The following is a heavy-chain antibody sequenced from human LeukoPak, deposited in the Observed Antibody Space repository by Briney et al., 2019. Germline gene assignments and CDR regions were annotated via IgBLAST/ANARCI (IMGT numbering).Heavy chain of an antibody. CDR1: GYTFTGYY. Sequence: GASVKVFCKASGYTFTGYYMHWVRQAPGQGLEWMGWINPNSGGTNYAQKFQGRVTMTRDTSISTAYMELSRLRSDDTAVYYCAREKRVAGSRGGFDPWGQGTLVTVSS. D-gene: IGHD6-19*01. CDR2: INPNSGGT. V-gene: IGHV1-2*02. CDR3: AREKRVAGSRGGFDP. J-gene: IGHJ5*02.